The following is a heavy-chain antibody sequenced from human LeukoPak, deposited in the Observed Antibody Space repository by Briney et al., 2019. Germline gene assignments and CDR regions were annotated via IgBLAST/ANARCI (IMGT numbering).Heavy chain of an antibody. D-gene: IGHD6-6*01. CDR3: TVLSDGDAFDI. CDR2: IDPKTGGT. CDR1: GYTFTGYY. Sequence: GASVTVSCTASGYTFTGYYMHWVRQAPGQGLEWLGRIDPKTGGTKYAQKFQGRVTMTRDTSFSTAYMDLSSLRSDDTAVYFCTVLSDGDAFDIWGQGTLVTVSS. J-gene: IGHJ3*02. V-gene: IGHV1-2*06.